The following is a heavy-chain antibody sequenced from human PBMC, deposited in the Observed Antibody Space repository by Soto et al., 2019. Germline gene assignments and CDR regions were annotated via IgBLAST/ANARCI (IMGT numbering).Heavy chain of an antibody. V-gene: IGHV4-31*03. CDR2: IYYSGST. CDR3: ARDNRRDGITYYFDY. J-gene: IGHJ4*02. CDR1: GGSISSSIYY. Sequence: PSETLSLTCTVSGGSISSSIYYWTWIRQHPGKGLEWIGYIYYSGSTYHNPSLKSRVTISVDTSKNQFSLRLSSVTAADTAIYYCARDNRRDGITYYFDYWGQGALVTVSS. D-gene: IGHD1-1*01.